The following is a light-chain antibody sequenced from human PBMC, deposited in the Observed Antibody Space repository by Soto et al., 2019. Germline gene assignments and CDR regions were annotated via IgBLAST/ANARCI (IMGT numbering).Light chain of an antibody. CDR1: QSISSW. CDR3: QHYNSYSYT. V-gene: IGKV1-5*01. CDR2: DAS. Sequence: DIQMTQSPSTLSASVGDRVTITCRASQSISSWLAWYQQKPGNAPKLLIYDASSLESGVPSRFSGSGSGTEFTLIISSLQPEDFATYYCQHYNSYSYTFGQGTKLEIK. J-gene: IGKJ2*01.